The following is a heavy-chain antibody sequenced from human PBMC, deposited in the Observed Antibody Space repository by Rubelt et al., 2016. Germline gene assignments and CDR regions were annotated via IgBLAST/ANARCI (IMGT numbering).Heavy chain of an antibody. CDR1: GYTLTELS. V-gene: IGHV1-2*06. CDR3: TRRNLWFGDGFDY. Sequence: QVQLVQSGAEVKKPGTSVKVSCKVSGYTLTELSMHWVRQAPGKGLEWMGRINPNSGGTNYAQNLQGRVNMTRDTSISTAYMDLSRLRSDDTAVYYCTRRNLWFGDGFDYWGQGSLVTVSS. J-gene: IGHJ4*02. D-gene: IGHD3-10*01. CDR2: INPNSGGT.